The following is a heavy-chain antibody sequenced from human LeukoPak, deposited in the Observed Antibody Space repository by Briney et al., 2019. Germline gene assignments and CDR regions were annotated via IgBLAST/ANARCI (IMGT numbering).Heavy chain of an antibody. CDR1: GGSISSGGYS. J-gene: IGHJ5*02. V-gene: IGHV4-30-2*01. CDR3: ARGLITIFGVVSNWFDP. Sequence: PSETLSLTCAVSGGSISSGGYSWSWIRQPPGKGLEWIGYIYHSGSTYYNPSLKSRVTISVDTSKNQFSLKLSSVTAADTAMYYCARGLITIFGVVSNWFDPWGQGTLVTVSS. D-gene: IGHD3-3*01. CDR2: IYHSGST.